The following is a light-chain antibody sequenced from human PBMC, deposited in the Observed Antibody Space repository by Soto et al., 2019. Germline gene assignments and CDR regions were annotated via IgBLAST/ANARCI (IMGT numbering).Light chain of an antibody. V-gene: IGKV1-33*01. J-gene: IGKJ3*01. CDR2: DAS. CDR1: QDITNY. CDR3: QQYDNLPFN. Sequence: DIQMTQSPSSLSASVRDRVTITCQASQDITNYLNWYQQKPGKAPKLLICDASNLEQGLPSRFSGSGSATDFTFTISSLPTEDIATYYCQQYDNLPFNFGPGTKVDIK.